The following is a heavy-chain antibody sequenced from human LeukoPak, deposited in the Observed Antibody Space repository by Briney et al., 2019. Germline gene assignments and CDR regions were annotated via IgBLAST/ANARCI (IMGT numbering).Heavy chain of an antibody. CDR1: AGSISDISYD. J-gene: IGHJ2*01. V-gene: IGHV4-39*01. D-gene: IGHD4-17*01. Sequence: PSETLSLTCTVSAGSISDISYDWGWIRQPPGKGLEWIGTMYFKGHTFYNPSLKRRINISVDTSKNQFSLTLSSVTAADTAVYYCARLHGNYQWYFDHWGRGIPVIASS. CDR3: ARLHGNYQWYFDH. CDR2: MYFKGHT.